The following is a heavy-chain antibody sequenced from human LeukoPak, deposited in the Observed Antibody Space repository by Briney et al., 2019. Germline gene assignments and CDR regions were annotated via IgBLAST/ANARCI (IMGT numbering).Heavy chain of an antibody. J-gene: IGHJ3*02. CDR1: GGSISSYY. D-gene: IGHD3-22*01. Sequence: PSETLSLTCTVSGGSISSYYWSWIRQPPGKGLEWIGYIYYSGSTNYNPSLKSRVTISVDTSKNQFSLKLSSVTAADTAVYYYARQHYGSSGRDDAFDIWGQGTMVTVSS. V-gene: IGHV4-59*08. CDR3: ARQHYGSSGRDDAFDI. CDR2: IYYSGST.